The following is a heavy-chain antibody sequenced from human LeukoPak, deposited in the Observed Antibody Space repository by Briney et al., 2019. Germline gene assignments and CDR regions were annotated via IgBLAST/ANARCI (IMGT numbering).Heavy chain of an antibody. CDR1: GGSISSYY. CDR2: IYYSGST. D-gene: IGHD2-15*01. J-gene: IGHJ5*02. V-gene: IGHV4-59*01. CDR3: ARVIEDIVVVVAATETRTGFQLSWLDP. Sequence: PSETLSLTCTVSGGSISSYYWSWLRQPPGKGLDWIGYIYYSGSTNYNPSLKSRVTISVDTSKNQFSLKVSSVTAADTAVYYCARVIEDIVVVVAATETRTGFQLSWLDPWGQGTLVTVSS.